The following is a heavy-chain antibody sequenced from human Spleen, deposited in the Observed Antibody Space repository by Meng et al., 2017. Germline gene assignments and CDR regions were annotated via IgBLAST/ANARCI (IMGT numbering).Heavy chain of an antibody. D-gene: IGHD1-26*01. V-gene: IGHV4-31*02. Sequence: WGPGWVKPSQTLALPLTGYGGGMSRWIDYWSCIRQHPGKGLELIGYIYYSGSTYYNPSLKSRVTISVDTSKNQFALKLSSVTAADTAVYYCARDRGSYYGGWFDPWGQGTLVTVSS. CDR3: ARDRGSYYGGWFDP. CDR2: IYYSGST. J-gene: IGHJ5*02. CDR1: GGGMSRWIDY.